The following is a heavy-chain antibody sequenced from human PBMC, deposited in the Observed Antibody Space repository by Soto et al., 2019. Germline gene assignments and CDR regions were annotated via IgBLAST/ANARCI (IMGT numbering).Heavy chain of an antibody. Sequence: EVQLVESGGGLIQPGGSLRLSCAASGFTVSSNYMSWVRQAPGKGLEWVSVIYSGGSTYYADSVKGRFTISRDNSKNTLYLQMHRLSAEDTAVYYCARDRVESGYPEYFQHWGQGTLVTVSS. J-gene: IGHJ1*01. D-gene: IGHD3-22*01. CDR1: GFTVSSNY. CDR3: ARDRVESGYPEYFQH. CDR2: IYSGGST. V-gene: IGHV3-53*01.